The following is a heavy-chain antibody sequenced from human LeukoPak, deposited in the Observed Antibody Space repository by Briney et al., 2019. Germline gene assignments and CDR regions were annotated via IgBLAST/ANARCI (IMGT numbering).Heavy chain of an antibody. CDR3: ARTPPSDFWSDQLHAFDI. J-gene: IGHJ3*02. Sequence: ETLSLTCAVYGGSFSGYYWSWIRQPPGKGLEWIGEINHSGSTNYNPSLKSRVTISVDTSKNQFSLKLSSVTAADTAVYYCARTPPSDFWSDQLHAFDIWGQGTMVTVSS. D-gene: IGHD3-3*01. CDR2: INHSGST. CDR1: GGSFSGYY. V-gene: IGHV4-34*01.